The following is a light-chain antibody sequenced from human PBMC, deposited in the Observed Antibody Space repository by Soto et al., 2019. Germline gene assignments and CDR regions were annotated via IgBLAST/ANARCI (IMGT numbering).Light chain of an antibody. CDR2: DVS. CDR1: SSDVGGYNY. Sequence: QSALTQPRSVSGSPGQSVTISCTGTSSDVGGYNYVSWYQQHPGKAPKLMMYDVSKRPSGVPDRFSGCKSGNTASLTISGLQAEDAADYYCCSYAGSYTYYVFGTGTKLTVL. J-gene: IGLJ1*01. V-gene: IGLV2-11*01. CDR3: CSYAGSYTYYV.